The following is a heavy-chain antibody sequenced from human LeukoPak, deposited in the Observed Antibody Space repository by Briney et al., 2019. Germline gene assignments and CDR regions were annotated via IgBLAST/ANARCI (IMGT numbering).Heavy chain of an antibody. CDR1: GFTLSDYN. V-gene: IGHV3-11*04. D-gene: IGHD3-10*02. CDR3: AELGITMLGGV. CDR2: ISSSGSTI. J-gene: IGHJ6*04. Sequence: GGSLRLSCAVSGFTLSDYNMRWVRQAPGKGLEWGSYISSSGSTIYYADSVKGRFTISRDNAKNSLYLQMNSLRAEDTAVYDCAELGITMLGGVWGKGTTVTISS.